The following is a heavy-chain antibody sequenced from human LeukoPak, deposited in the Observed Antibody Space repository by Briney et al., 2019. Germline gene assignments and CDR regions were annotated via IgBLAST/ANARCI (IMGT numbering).Heavy chain of an antibody. V-gene: IGHV3-30*03. Sequence: GRSLRLSCAASGFTFSSYGMHWVRQAPGKGLEWVAGISYGESNKYYADSVKGRCTISRDNSKNTLYLQMNSLRAEDTAVYYCARKGIAVAGLYYYYGMDVWGQGTTVTVSS. D-gene: IGHD6-19*01. CDR3: ARKGIAVAGLYYYYGMDV. CDR2: ISYGESNK. J-gene: IGHJ6*02. CDR1: GFTFSSYG.